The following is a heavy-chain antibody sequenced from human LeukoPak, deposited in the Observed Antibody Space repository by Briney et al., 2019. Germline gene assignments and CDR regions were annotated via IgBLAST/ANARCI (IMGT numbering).Heavy chain of an antibody. CDR2: INPNSGGT. CDR3: ARGRLGSSAAHWFDP. CDR1: GYTFTGYY. V-gene: IGHV1-2*02. D-gene: IGHD6-6*01. Sequence: GASVKVSCKASGYTFTGYYMHWLRQAPGQGLEGRGGINPNSGGTNYAQKFQGRVTMTRDTSISTAYMELSRLRSDDTAVYYCARGRLGSSAAHWFDPWGQGTLVTVSS. J-gene: IGHJ5*02.